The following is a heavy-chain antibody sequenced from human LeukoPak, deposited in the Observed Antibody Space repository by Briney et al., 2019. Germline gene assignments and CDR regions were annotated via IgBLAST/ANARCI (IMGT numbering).Heavy chain of an antibody. CDR3: VKDLVAASENVRGWYPMDY. J-gene: IGHJ4*02. V-gene: IGHV3-43*01. Sequence: GGSLRLSCAASGFTFAEYTMYWVRQAPGKGLEWGSLISWNGARIHYGDSVKGRFTISRDNSKNSLYLQMNSLRTEDAALYYCVKDLVAASENVRGWYPMDYWGQGTLVTVSS. D-gene: IGHD6-19*01. CDR1: GFTFAEYT. CDR2: ISWNGARI.